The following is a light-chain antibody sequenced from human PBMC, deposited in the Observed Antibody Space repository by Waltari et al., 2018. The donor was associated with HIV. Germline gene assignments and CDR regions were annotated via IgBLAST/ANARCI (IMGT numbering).Light chain of an antibody. CDR3: LQHNTYPWT. CDR1: QGIRND. CDR2: AAS. V-gene: IGKV1-17*01. J-gene: IGKJ1*01. Sequence: DIQMTQSPSSLSPSVGDRVTITCRASQGIRNDLLWYQQKPGKAPKRLIYAASSLQSGVPSRFSGSGSGTEFTLTISSLQPEDFATYYCLQHNTYPWTFGQGTKVEIK.